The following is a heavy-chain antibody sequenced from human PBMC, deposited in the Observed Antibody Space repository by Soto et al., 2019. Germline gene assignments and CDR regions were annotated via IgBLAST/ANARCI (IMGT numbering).Heavy chain of an antibody. CDR2: IIPIFDTA. CDR1: GGTFSSYA. V-gene: IGHV1-69*13. J-gene: IGHJ6*02. Sequence: ASVKVSCKASGGTFSSYAISWVRQAPGQGLEWMGGIIPIFDTANYAQKFQGRVTITADESTSTAYMELSSLRSEDTAVYYCAIRERSGYYYGMDVWGQGTTVTVSS. D-gene: IGHD1-1*01. CDR3: AIRERSGYYYGMDV.